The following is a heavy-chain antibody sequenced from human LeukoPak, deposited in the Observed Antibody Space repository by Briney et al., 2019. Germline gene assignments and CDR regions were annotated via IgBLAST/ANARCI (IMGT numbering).Heavy chain of an antibody. J-gene: IGHJ4*02. V-gene: IGHV4-59*01. CDR1: GGSLSSYY. CDR3: ARSYCRSTSCYSIDY. D-gene: IGHD2-2*01. Sequence: PSETLSLTCTVSGGSLSSYYWSWIRQPPGKGLEWIGYIYYSGSTNYNPSLKSRVTISVDTSKNQFSLKLSSVTAADTAVYYCARSYCRSTSCYSIDYWGQGTLVTVSS. CDR2: IYYSGST.